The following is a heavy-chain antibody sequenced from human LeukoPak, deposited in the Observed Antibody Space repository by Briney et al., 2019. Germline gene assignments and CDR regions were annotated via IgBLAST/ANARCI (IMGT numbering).Heavy chain of an antibody. Sequence: GGSLRLSCAASGFTFSSYGMHWVRQAPGKGLEWVAVIWFDGSNQYYADSVKGRFTISRDNSKNTLYLEMNSLRAEDTAVYYCAKDSQKTISRNNWFDPWGQGTLVTVSS. CDR3: AKDSQKTISRNNWFDP. D-gene: IGHD2/OR15-2a*01. V-gene: IGHV3-30*02. CDR2: IWFDGSNQ. J-gene: IGHJ5*02. CDR1: GFTFSSYG.